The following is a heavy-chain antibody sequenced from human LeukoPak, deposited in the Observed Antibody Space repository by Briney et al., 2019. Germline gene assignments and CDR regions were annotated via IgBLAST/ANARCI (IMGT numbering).Heavy chain of an antibody. V-gene: IGHV4-59*01. CDR3: ARSDGGYFVY. CDR1: GGSISSYY. Sequence: PSETLSLTCTVSGGSISSYYWSWIRQPPGKGLEWIGYIYYSGSTNYNPSLKSRVAISVDTSENQFSLKLSSVTAADTAVYYCARSDGGYFVYWGQGTLVTVSS. D-gene: IGHD3-22*01. CDR2: IYYSGST. J-gene: IGHJ4*02.